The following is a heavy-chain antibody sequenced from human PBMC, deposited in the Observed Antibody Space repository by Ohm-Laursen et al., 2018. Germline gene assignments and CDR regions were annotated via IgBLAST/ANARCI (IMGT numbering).Heavy chain of an antibody. CDR2: ILYSGRT. V-gene: IGHV4-31*03. Sequence: SQTLSLTCTVSGDSISSGGYKWNWIRQHPGKGLEWIGYILYSGRTSYNPSLKSRGTISVDTSKNQFSLRLSSVTAADTAVYYCARGAPFDPWGQGTLVTVSS. CDR3: ARGAPFDP. D-gene: IGHD1-26*01. CDR1: GDSISSGGYK. J-gene: IGHJ5*02.